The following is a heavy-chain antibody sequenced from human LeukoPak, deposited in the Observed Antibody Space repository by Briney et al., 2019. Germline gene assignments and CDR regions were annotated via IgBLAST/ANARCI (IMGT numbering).Heavy chain of an antibody. CDR3: ASGEQQLVWGRYYFDY. J-gene: IGHJ4*02. CDR2: IGPYNGNT. Sequence: ASVKVSCKSSGYKLTSHGISWVRQAPGQGLEWMGWIGPYNGNTKYAQKFQGRVTVTTYTSTSTAYMELRSLRSEDTAVYYCASGEQQLVWGRYYFDYWGQGTLVTVSS. V-gene: IGHV1-18*01. CDR1: GYKLTSHG. D-gene: IGHD6-13*01.